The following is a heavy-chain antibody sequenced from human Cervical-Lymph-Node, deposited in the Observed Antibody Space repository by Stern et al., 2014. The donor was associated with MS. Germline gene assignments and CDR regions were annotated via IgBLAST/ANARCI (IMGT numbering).Heavy chain of an antibody. D-gene: IGHD2-2*01. CDR1: GYTFTDYW. CDR3: ARRMPPDY. Sequence: EVQLVESGAEVRKPGESLKISCKASGYTFTDYWIGWVRQMPGKGLEWMGIIYPRDSDITSSPSFQGQVTISADRSISTAYLQWSSLRASDTAIYYCARRMPPDYWGQGTLVTVSS. CDR2: IYPRDSDI. J-gene: IGHJ4*02. V-gene: IGHV5-51*03.